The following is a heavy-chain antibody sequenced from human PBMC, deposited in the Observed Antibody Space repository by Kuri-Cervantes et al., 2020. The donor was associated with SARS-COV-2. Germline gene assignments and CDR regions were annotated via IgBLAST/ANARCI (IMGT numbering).Heavy chain of an antibody. Sequence: GGSLRLSCAASGFTFSSYAMHWVRQAPGKGLEYVSAISSNGGSTYYANSVKGRFTISRDNSKNTLYLQMNSLRAEDTAVYYCARDYSSPGYYYYMDVWGKGTTVTVSS. J-gene: IGHJ6*03. V-gene: IGHV3-64*01. CDR1: GFTFSSYA. CDR3: ARDYSSPGYYYYMDV. D-gene: IGHD4-11*01. CDR2: ISSNGGST.